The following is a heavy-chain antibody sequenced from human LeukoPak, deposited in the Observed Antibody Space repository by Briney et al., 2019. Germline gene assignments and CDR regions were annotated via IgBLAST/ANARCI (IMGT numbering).Heavy chain of an antibody. J-gene: IGHJ3*02. Sequence: GESLKISCKGSGYSFTSYWIGWVRQMPGKGLEWMGIIYPGDSDTRYSPSFQGQVTISADKSISTAYLQWSSLKASDTAMYHCARPDLERLDAFDIWGQGTVVTVSS. CDR1: GYSFTSYW. CDR3: ARPDLERLDAFDI. V-gene: IGHV5-51*01. CDR2: IYPGDSDT. D-gene: IGHD1-1*01.